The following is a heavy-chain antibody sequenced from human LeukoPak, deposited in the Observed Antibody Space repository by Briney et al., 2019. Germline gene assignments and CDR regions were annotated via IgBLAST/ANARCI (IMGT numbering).Heavy chain of an antibody. CDR1: GYTFTGCY. V-gene: IGHV1-2*02. CDR3: ARAQDPLSRERVLRYFDWLRAGDYYYYYMDV. J-gene: IGHJ6*03. D-gene: IGHD3-9*01. Sequence: GASVKVSCKASGYTFTGCYMHWVRQAPGQGLEWMGWINPNSGGTNYAQKFQGRVTMTRDTSISTAYMELSRLRSDDTAVYYCARAQDPLSRERVLRYFDWLRAGDYYYYYMDVWGKGTTVTISS. CDR2: INPNSGGT.